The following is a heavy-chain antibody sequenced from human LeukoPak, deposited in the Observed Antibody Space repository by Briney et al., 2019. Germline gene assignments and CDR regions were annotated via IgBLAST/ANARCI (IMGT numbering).Heavy chain of an antibody. D-gene: IGHD1-26*01. J-gene: IGHJ4*02. CDR3: ARDLSLAMPGGFDY. CDR2: ISSGSDYI. CDR1: EFTFRRYS. Sequence: GGSLRLSCAASEFTFRRYSMNWVRQAPGKGLEWVSTISSGSDYIYYADSVRGRFTISRDNFRNPVFLEVNSLRAEDTAIYYCARDLSLAMPGGFDYWGQGILVTVSS. V-gene: IGHV3-21*01.